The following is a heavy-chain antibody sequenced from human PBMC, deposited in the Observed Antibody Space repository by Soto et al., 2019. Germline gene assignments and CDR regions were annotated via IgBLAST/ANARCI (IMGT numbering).Heavy chain of an antibody. CDR3: ARGIEGWYQGRYYYGMDV. Sequence: SETLSLTCTVSGDSISSGDYYWSWIRQPPGKGLEWIGCIYYSGNTYYNPSLKRRFSISVDTSKNQFSLKLSSVTAADTAVYYCARGIEGWYQGRYYYGMDVWGQGTTVTVSS. CDR2: IYYSGNT. V-gene: IGHV4-30-4*02. J-gene: IGHJ6*02. CDR1: GDSISSGDYY. D-gene: IGHD6-19*01.